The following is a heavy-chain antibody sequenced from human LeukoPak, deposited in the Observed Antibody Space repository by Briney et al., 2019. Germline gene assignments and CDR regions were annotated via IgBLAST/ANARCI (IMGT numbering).Heavy chain of an antibody. D-gene: IGHD3-10*01. J-gene: IGHJ5*02. CDR1: GGSISSRNYY. CDR2: IYYSGTS. V-gene: IGHV4-39*07. CDR3: ARGGYYGLGNDFRFDP. Sequence: PSETLSLTCTVSGGSISSRNYYWGWIRQPPGKGLEWIGIIYYSGTSYYNPSLKSRVTISVDTSKNQFSLKLSSVTAADTAVYYCARGGYYGLGNDFRFDPWGQGTLVTVSS.